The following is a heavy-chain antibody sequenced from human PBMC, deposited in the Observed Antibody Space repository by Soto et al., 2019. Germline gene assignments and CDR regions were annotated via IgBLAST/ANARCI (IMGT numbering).Heavy chain of an antibody. J-gene: IGHJ4*02. CDR1: GFTFSSYS. CDR2: ISSSSSYI. D-gene: IGHD5-18*01. CDR3: ARAVKGWIQLWYTHFDY. Sequence: EVQLVESGGGLVKPGGSLRLSCAASGFTFSSYSMNRVRQAPGKGLEWVSSISSSSSYIYYADSVKGRFTISRDNAKNSLYLQMNSLRAEDTAVYYCARAVKGWIQLWYTHFDYWGQGPLVTVSS. V-gene: IGHV3-21*01.